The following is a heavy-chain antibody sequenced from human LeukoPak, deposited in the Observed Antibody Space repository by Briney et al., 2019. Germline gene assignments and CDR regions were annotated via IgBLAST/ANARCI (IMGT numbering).Heavy chain of an antibody. CDR3: ARELTTGATHDY. Sequence: GWSLRLSCAASGFTLSSYWMSWVRQAPGKGLEWVANIKQDGSDKYYVDSVKGRFTISRDNAQNSLYLQMNSLRAEDTAVYYCARELTTGATHDYWGQGTLVTVSS. CDR2: IKQDGSDK. J-gene: IGHJ4*02. D-gene: IGHD4-17*01. V-gene: IGHV3-7*01. CDR1: GFTLSSYW.